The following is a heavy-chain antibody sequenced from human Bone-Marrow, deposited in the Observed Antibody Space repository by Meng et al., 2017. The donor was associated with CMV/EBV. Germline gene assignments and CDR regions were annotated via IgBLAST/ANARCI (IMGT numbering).Heavy chain of an antibody. V-gene: IGHV4-39*07. J-gene: IGHJ4*02. CDR1: GGSISSSGYY. Sequence: ESLKISCTVSGGSISSSGYYCAWIRQPPGKGLEWIGSVYYSGKTYYNPSLKGRVTISGDTSTSQLSLKLSSVAAADTAVYYCARERISGTTYFDYWGQGTRVTVSS. CDR3: ARERISGTTYFDY. CDR2: VYYSGKT. D-gene: IGHD1-7*01.